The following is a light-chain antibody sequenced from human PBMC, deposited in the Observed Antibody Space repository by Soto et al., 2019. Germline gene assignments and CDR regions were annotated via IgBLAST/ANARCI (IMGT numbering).Light chain of an antibody. CDR1: SSDVGAYKY. Sequence: QSALTQPASVSGSPGQSITISCTGTSSDVGAYKYVSWYQQPPGKAPRLMMYDDSNRPSGVSTRFSGSKSGNTASLTISGLQAEDEADYYCTSYTISSTLRYVFGTGTKLTVL. J-gene: IGLJ1*01. CDR2: DDS. CDR3: TSYTISSTLRYV. V-gene: IGLV2-14*01.